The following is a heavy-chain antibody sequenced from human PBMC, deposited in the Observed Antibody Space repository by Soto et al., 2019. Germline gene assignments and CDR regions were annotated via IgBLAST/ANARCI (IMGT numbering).Heavy chain of an antibody. J-gene: IGHJ5*02. CDR3: AREGYGSWSYYNVIIWWFDP. CDR2: IIPILGIA. V-gene: IGHV1-69*08. Sequence: QVQLVQSGAEVKKPGSSVKVSCKASGGTFSSYTISWVRQAPGQGLEWMGRIIPILGIANYAEKFQGRVTITADKSTSTAYMELSSLRSEDTAVYYCAREGYGSWSYYNVIIWWFDPWGQGTLVTVSS. D-gene: IGHD3-10*01. CDR1: GGTFSSYT.